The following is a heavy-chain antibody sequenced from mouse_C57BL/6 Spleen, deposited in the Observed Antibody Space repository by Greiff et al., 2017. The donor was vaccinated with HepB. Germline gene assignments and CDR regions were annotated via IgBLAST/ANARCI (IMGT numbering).Heavy chain of an antibody. V-gene: IGHV1-81*01. D-gene: IGHD1-1*01. CDR1: GYTFTSYG. CDR2: IYPRSGNT. J-gene: IGHJ2*01. Sequence: ESGAELARPGASVKLSCKASGYTFTSYGISWVKQRTGQGLEWIGEIYPRSGNTYYNEKFKGKATLTADKSSSTAYMELRSLTSEDSAVYFCARIITTVVDPYYFDYWGQGTTLTVFS. CDR3: ARIITTVVDPYYFDY.